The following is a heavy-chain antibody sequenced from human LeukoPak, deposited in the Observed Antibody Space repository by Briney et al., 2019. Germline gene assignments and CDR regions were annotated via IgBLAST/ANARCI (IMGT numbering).Heavy chain of an antibody. J-gene: IGHJ5*02. CDR2: IYYSGST. CDR1: GGSISSYY. Sequence: SETLSLTCTVSGGSISSYYWSWIRQPPGKGLEWIGYIYYSGSTNYNPSLKSRVTITPDTSKNQFSLRLTSVTAADTAVYYCAREGTYGWYNWFDPWGQGTLVTVSS. CDR3: AREGTYGWYNWFDP. V-gene: IGHV4-59*01. D-gene: IGHD6-19*01.